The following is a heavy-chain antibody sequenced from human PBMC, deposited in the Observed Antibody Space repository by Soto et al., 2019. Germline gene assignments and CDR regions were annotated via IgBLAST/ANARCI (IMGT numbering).Heavy chain of an antibody. CDR2: INMDGSST. J-gene: IGHJ3*01. V-gene: IGHV3-74*01. CDR1: GFTFSNDW. CDR3: ARDWSYAFDL. D-gene: IGHD3-3*01. Sequence: PGGSLRLSCAASGFTFSNDWMHWVRQAAGKGLVWVSRINMDGSSTNYADSVKGRFTISRDNAKNTVYLQMNSLRAEDTAIYYCARDWSYAFDLWGQGTMVTVSS.